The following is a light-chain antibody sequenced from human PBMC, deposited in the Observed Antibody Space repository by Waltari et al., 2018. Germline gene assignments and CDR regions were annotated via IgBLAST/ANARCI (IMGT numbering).Light chain of an antibody. CDR1: QTISSN. V-gene: IGKV3D-15*01. Sequence: EIVMTQSPATLSVSRGDRATLSCRASQTISSNLAWYQQRPGQAPRLLIYGASNRATGIPARFSGTGSGTEFTLTISSLQSEDFAVYYCQQYNNWPPLFTFGPGTKVDMK. CDR3: QQYNNWPPLFT. J-gene: IGKJ3*01. CDR2: GAS.